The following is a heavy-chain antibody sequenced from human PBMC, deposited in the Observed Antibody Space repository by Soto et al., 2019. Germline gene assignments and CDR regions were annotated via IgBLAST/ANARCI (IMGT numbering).Heavy chain of an antibody. CDR3: SKDTAVVVTAPDY. Sequence: GVSRRLPCAASVFNFSDYYMSWIRQAPGKGLEWVSYISSSGSTIYYADSVKGRFTISRDNSKNTLYLQMNSLGAGDTAVYYCSKDTAVVVTAPDYWGQGTRVTVSS. J-gene: IGHJ4*02. CDR2: ISSSGSTI. CDR1: VFNFSDYY. V-gene: IGHV3-11*01. D-gene: IGHD2-21*02.